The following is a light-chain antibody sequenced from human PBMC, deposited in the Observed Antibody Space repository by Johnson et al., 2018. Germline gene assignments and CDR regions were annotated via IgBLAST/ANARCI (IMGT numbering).Light chain of an antibody. CDR3: GTWDSSLSAGNV. J-gene: IGLJ1*01. V-gene: IGLV1-51*02. CDR2: ENN. Sequence: QSLLTQPPSVSAAPGQKVTISCSGSSSNIGNNYVSWYQQLPGTAPKLLIYENNKRPSGIPDRFSGSKSGTSATLGITGLQTGDEADYYCGTWDSSLSAGNVFGTGTNVTFL. CDR1: SSNIGNNY.